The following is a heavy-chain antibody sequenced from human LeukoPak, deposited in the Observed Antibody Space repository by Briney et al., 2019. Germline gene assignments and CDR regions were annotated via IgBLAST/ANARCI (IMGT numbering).Heavy chain of an antibody. D-gene: IGHD6-19*01. CDR3: AREYSSGWYGGLYDY. Sequence: ASVKVSCKASGYTFTSYGISWVRQAPGQGLERMGWISAYNGNTNYAQKLQGRVTMTTDTSTSTAYMELRSLRSDDTAVYYCAREYSSGWYGGLYDYWGQGTLVTVSS. CDR1: GYTFTSYG. V-gene: IGHV1-18*01. CDR2: ISAYNGNT. J-gene: IGHJ4*02.